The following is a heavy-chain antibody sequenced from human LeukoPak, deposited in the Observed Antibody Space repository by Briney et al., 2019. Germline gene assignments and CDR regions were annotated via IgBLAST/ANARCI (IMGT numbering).Heavy chain of an antibody. CDR3: ARGTSNCSSTSCYYVFDI. J-gene: IGHJ3*02. V-gene: IGHV1-2*02. Sequence: ASVKVSCKASGYTFIDYVIHWLRQAPGQGLECMGWINPKTGDTKYVEKFQGRVTLTRDTSIRTAYMELSRLRSEDTAVYYCARGTSNCSSTSCYYVFDIWGQGTMVTVSS. CDR1: GYTFIDYV. CDR2: INPKTGDT. D-gene: IGHD2-2*01.